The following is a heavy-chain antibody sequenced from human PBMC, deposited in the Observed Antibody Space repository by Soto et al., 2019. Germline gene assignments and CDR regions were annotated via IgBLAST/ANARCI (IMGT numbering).Heavy chain of an antibody. CDR3: ANSGYGLTLMDV. CDR1: GFTFSSYA. CDR2: ISYDGSNK. Sequence: QVQLVESGGGVVQPGRSLRLSCAASGFTFSSYAMHWVRQAPGKGLEWVAVISYDGSNKYYADSVKGRFTISRDNSKNTLYLQMNSLRAEDTAVYYCANSGYGLTLMDVWGQGTTVTVSS. D-gene: IGHD5-12*01. V-gene: IGHV3-30-3*01. J-gene: IGHJ6*02.